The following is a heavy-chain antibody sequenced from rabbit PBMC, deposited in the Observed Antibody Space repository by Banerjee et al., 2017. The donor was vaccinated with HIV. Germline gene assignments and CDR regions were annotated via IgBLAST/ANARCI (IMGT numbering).Heavy chain of an antibody. CDR2: IYVGTSGGT. CDR3: EGGEKGEEGGGDAINL. Sequence: QSLEESGGDLVKPGASLTLTCTASGFSFSGSYYMCWVRPAPGKGLEWIACIYVGTSGGTYYANWAKGRFTSTKTESKTVNMQRTRRKDEEKAKEGGEGGEKGEEGGGDAINLWGQAPSAPS. D-gene: IGHD2-1*01. CDR1: GFSFSGSYY. V-gene: IGHV1S40*01. J-gene: IGHJ4*01.